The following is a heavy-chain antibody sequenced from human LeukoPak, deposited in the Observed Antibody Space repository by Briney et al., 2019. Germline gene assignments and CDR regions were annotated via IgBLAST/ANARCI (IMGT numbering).Heavy chain of an antibody. J-gene: IGHJ4*02. CDR1: GYTFTSYY. V-gene: IGHV1-46*01. CDR3: AREDITALDY. Sequence: ASVKVSCKASGYTFTSYYMHWVRQAPGQGLEWMGIINPSGGSTSYAQKFQGRVTMTEDTSTDTAYMELSSLRAEDTAVYYCAREDITALDYWGQGTLVTVSS. CDR2: INPSGGST. D-gene: IGHD2-15*01.